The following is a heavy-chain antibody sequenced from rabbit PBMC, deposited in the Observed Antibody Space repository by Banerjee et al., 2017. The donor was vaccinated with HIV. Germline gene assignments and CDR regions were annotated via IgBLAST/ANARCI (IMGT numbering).Heavy chain of an antibody. J-gene: IGHJ4*01. D-gene: IGHD4-1*01. CDR1: GFSFSSSYY. V-gene: IGHV1S40*01. CDR2: IYAGNSVGT. Sequence: QSLEESGGDLVKPGASLTLTCTASGFSFSSSYYMCWVRQAPGKGLEWIACIYAGNSVGTYYAGGAKGRFTISKTSSTTVTLQMTSLTAADTATYFCAREIDGYNSAWGEGNLWGPGTLVTVS. CDR3: AREIDGYNSAWGEGNL.